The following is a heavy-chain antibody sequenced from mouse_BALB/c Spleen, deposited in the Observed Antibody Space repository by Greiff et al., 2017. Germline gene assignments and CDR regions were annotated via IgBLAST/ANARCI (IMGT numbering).Heavy chain of an antibody. V-gene: IGHV5-2*01. J-gene: IGHJ4*01. Sequence: DVHLVESGGGLVQPGESLKLSCESNEYEFPSHDMSWVRKTPEKRLELVAAINSDGGSTYYPDIMERRFIISRDNTKKTLYLQMSSLRSEDTALYYCARLGNEEDAMDYWGQGTSVTVSS. CDR2: INSDGGST. CDR3: ARLGNEEDAMDY. CDR1: EYEFPSHD. D-gene: IGHD2-1*01.